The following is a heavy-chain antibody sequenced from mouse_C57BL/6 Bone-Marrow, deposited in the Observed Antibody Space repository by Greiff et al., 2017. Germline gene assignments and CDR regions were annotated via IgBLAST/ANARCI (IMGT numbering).Heavy chain of an antibody. CDR2: IYPRSGNT. D-gene: IGHD2-5*01. V-gene: IGHV1-81*01. Sequence: QVQLQQSGAELARPGASVKLSCKASGYTFTSYGISWVKQRTGQGLEWIGEIYPRSGNTYYNEKFKGKATLTADKSSSTAYMELRSLTSEDSAVDFCARSGSYSNYFAWFAYWGQGTLVTVSA. J-gene: IGHJ3*01. CDR3: ARSGSYSNYFAWFAY. CDR1: GYTFTSYG.